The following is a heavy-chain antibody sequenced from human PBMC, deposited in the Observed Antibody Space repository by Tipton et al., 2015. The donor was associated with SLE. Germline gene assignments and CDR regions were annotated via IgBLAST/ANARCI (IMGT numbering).Heavy chain of an antibody. J-gene: IGHJ3*02. CDR1: GGSISSNY. CDR3: ARRTVAALGAQFGDVFDI. CDR2: INYSGST. V-gene: IGHV4-59*01. D-gene: IGHD6-6*01. Sequence: TLSLTCTVSGGSISSNYWNWIRQPPGKGLEWIAHINYSGSTNYNPSLKSRVTISVDTSKNQFSLKLSSVTAADTAVYYCARRTVAALGAQFGDVFDIWGQGTMVTVSS.